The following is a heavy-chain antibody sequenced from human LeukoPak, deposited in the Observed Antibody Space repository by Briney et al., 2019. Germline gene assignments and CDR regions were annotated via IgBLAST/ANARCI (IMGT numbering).Heavy chain of an antibody. CDR2: ISGSGNNT. Sequence: GGSLRLSCAASGFVFHNYAMTWVRQAPGKGLDWVSSISGSGNNTYHGDSVKGRFTVSRDNSRKTLSLQMNSLRDEDTAVYYCVRGGGRGSFDPWGQGTLVTVSS. D-gene: IGHD3-10*01. CDR1: GFVFHNYA. V-gene: IGHV3-23*01. J-gene: IGHJ5*02. CDR3: VRGGGRGSFDP.